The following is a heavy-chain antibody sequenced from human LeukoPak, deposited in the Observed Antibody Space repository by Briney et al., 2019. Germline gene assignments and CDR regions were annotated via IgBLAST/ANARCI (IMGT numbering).Heavy chain of an antibody. CDR3: AELGITMIGGV. J-gene: IGHJ6*04. Sequence: GGSLRLSCAASGFTFSSYEMNWVRKAPGEGLEWVSYISSSGSTIYYADSVKSRFTISRVNAKNSLYLKMNSLRADDKAVYYCAELGITMIGGVWGKGTTVTISS. CDR2: ISSSGSTI. CDR1: GFTFSSYE. D-gene: IGHD3-10*02. V-gene: IGHV3-48*03.